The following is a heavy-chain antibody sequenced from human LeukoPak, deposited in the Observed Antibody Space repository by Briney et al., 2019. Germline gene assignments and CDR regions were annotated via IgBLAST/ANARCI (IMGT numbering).Heavy chain of an antibody. V-gene: IGHV4-39*01. Sequence: SETLSLTCTVSGGSISSSSYYWGWIRQPPGKGLEWIGSIYYSGSTYYNPSLKNQATISVDTSKNQFSLKLSSVTAADTAVYYCARGEQWLMYYFDYWGQGTLVTVSS. J-gene: IGHJ4*02. D-gene: IGHD6-19*01. CDR3: ARGEQWLMYYFDY. CDR1: GGSISSSSYY. CDR2: IYYSGST.